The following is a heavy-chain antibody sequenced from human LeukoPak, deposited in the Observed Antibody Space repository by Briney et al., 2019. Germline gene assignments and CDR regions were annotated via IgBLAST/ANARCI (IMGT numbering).Heavy chain of an antibody. Sequence: GGSLRLSCAASGFTFSSYAMSWVRQAPGKGLEWVSAISGSGGSTYYADSVKGRFTISRDNSKNTLYLQMNSLRAEDTAVYYCASDTAMVIYYYHYRDVWGKGTTVTVSS. CDR1: GFTFSSYA. D-gene: IGHD5-18*01. CDR2: ISGSGGST. J-gene: IGHJ6*03. CDR3: ASDTAMVIYYYHYRDV. V-gene: IGHV3-23*01.